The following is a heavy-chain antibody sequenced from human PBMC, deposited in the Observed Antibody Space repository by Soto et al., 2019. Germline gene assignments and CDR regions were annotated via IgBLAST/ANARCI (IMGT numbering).Heavy chain of an antibody. CDR3: AREQWLDNGGDY. D-gene: IGHD6-19*01. CDR2: IWYDGSNK. CDR1: GFTFSSYG. V-gene: IGHV3-33*01. Sequence: VQLVESGGGVVQPGRSLRLSCAASGFTFSSYGMHWVRQAPGKGLEWVAVIWYDGSNKYYADSVKGRFTISRDNSKNTLYLQMNSLRAEDTAVYYCAREQWLDNGGDYWGQGTLVTVSS. J-gene: IGHJ4*02.